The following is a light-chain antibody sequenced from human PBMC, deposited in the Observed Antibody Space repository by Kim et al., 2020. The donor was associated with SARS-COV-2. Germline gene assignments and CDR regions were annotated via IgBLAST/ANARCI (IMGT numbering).Light chain of an antibody. CDR2: ENN. J-gene: IGLJ3*02. CDR3: QSFDSNVRL. Sequence: NFMLTQPHSVSESPGKTVTISCTRSSGSIVSTNVHWYQQRPGTSPTAVIFENNQRPSGVPDRFSGSIDGSSNSASLTIAGLKTEDVADFYCQSFDSNVRLFGGGTQLTVL. V-gene: IGLV6-57*01. CDR1: SGSIVSTN.